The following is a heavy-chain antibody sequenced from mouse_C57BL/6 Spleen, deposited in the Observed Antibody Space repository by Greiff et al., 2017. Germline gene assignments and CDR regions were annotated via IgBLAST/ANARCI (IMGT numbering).Heavy chain of an antibody. CDR2: IDPETGGT. Sequence: VKLMESGAELVRPGASVTLSCKASGYTFTDYEMHWVKQTPVHGLEWIGAIDPETGGTAYNQKFKGKAILTADKSSSTAYMELRSLTSEDSAVYYCTRNGYLDYWGQGTTLTVSS. CDR1: GYTFTDYE. V-gene: IGHV1-15*01. D-gene: IGHD1-1*02. CDR3: TRNGYLDY. J-gene: IGHJ2*01.